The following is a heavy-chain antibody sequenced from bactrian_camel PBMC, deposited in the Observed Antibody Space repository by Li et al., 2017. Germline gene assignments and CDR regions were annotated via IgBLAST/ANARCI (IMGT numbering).Heavy chain of an antibody. CDR1: GHASDSIW. Sequence: HVQLVESGGGSAQAGGSLTLSCVYSGHASDSIWLAWFRQAPGKEREGVAAIYSRSTITYYRPAFEGRFTISYDNAKNTLYLQMSSLKPEDTAMYYCAADGSRYCSGDYVLPAFAYTYQGQGTQVTVS. V-gene: IGHV3S1*01. D-gene: IGHD2*01. CDR2: IYSRSTIT. J-gene: IGHJ4*01.